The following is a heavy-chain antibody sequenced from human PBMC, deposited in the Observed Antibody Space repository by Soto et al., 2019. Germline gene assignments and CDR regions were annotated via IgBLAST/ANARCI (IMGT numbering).Heavy chain of an antibody. CDR1: GGSISSSSYY. CDR3: ASHRYDFWSGYYTPFDY. V-gene: IGHV4-39*01. D-gene: IGHD3-3*01. Sequence: PSETLSLTCTVSGGSISSSSYYWGWIRQPPGKGLEWIGSIYYSGSTYYNPSLKSRVTISVDTPKNQFSLKLSSVTAADTAVYYCASHRYDFWSGYYTPFDYWGQGTLVTVSS. CDR2: IYYSGST. J-gene: IGHJ4*02.